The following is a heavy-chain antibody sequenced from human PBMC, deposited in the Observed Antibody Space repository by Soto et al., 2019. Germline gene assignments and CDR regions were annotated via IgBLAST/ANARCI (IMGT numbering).Heavy chain of an antibody. D-gene: IGHD2-21*01. CDR3: AKGNDIVVAIAASKAYFDY. CDR2: ISGSGGST. J-gene: IGHJ4*01. CDR1: GFTFSSYA. V-gene: IGHV3-23*01. Sequence: SPRLSCAAFGFTFSSYAMNWVRQAPGKGLEWVSGISGSGGSTYYADSAKGRFTTSRDNSRHMLHLQMDSLRAEDTALYYCAKGNDIVVAIAASKAYFDYWGHGTLVTVSS.